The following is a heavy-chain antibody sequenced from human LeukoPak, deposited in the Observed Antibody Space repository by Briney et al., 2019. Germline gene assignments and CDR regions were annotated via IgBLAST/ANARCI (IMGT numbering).Heavy chain of an antibody. CDR3: ARDRGAFTYPDVFDI. V-gene: IGHV3-48*04. CDR1: GFTFSSYS. J-gene: IGHJ3*02. D-gene: IGHD4/OR15-4a*01. Sequence: GGSLRLSCAASGFTFSSYSMNWVRQAPGKGLEWVSYISSSSSPIYYADSVKGRFTISRDNAKNSLYLQINSLTAEDTAVYYCARDRGAFTYPDVFDIWGQGTIVTVSS. CDR2: ISSSSSPI.